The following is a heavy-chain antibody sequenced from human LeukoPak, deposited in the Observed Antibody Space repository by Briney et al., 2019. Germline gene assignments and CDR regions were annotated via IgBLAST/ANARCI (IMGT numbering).Heavy chain of an antibody. CDR1: GFIFTSYV. V-gene: IGHV3-23*01. CDR3: AKTVLDLNMIVVISLFYFDY. Sequence: TGGSLRLSCTASGFIFTSYVMSWVRQAPGKGLEWVSGISGHDGSTYYADSVKGRFTISRDNSKNTLYLQMNSLRAEDTAVYFCAKTVLDLNMIVVISLFYFDYWGQGTLVTVSS. J-gene: IGHJ4*02. CDR2: ISGHDGST. D-gene: IGHD3-22*01.